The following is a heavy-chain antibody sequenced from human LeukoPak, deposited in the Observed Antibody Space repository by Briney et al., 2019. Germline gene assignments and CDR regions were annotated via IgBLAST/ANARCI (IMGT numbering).Heavy chain of an antibody. Sequence: PSETLSLTCTVSGGSISSHYWSWIRQSPGKGLEWIGYIYYSGSTNYNPSLKSRVTISVDTSKNQFSLKLSSVTAADTGVYYCARSIYSTGWYDYWGQGTLVTVSS. CDR2: IYYSGST. CDR1: GGSISSHY. D-gene: IGHD6-19*01. J-gene: IGHJ4*02. CDR3: ARSIYSTGWYDY. V-gene: IGHV4-59*08.